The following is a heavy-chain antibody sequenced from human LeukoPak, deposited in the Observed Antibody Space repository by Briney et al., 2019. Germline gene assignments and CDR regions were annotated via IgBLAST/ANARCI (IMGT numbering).Heavy chain of an antibody. CDR1: GGSISSYY. Sequence: PSETLSLTCTVSGGSISSYYWSWIRQPPGKGLEWIGYIYYSGSTNYNPSLKSRVTISVDTSKNQFSLKLSSVTAADTAVYYCARGAIYGSGNDFDYWGQGTLVTVSS. D-gene: IGHD3-10*01. J-gene: IGHJ4*02. V-gene: IGHV4-59*01. CDR2: IYYSGST. CDR3: ARGAIYGSGNDFDY.